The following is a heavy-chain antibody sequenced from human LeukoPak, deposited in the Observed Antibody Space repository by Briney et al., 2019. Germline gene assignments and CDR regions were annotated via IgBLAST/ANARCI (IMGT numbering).Heavy chain of an antibody. Sequence: PSEALSLTCTVSDDSITMYYWTWIRQPPGRGLEWIGYVVHTGGTKFNPSLNGRVSISRDTSNNFFSLRLRSVTAADTAVYFCARGRVSSSTWYSTYYYFFYMDFWGKGTTVTVSS. J-gene: IGHJ6*03. CDR3: ARGRVSSSTWYSTYYYFFYMDF. V-gene: IGHV4-59*01. CDR2: VVHTGGT. CDR1: DDSITMYY. D-gene: IGHD4-11*01.